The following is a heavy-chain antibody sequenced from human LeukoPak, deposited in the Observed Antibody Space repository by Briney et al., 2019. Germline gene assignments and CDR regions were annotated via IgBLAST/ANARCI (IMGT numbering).Heavy chain of an antibody. V-gene: IGHV3-48*01. CDR3: ARDRPLDY. CDR2: ISESGSDV. J-gene: IGHJ4*02. Sequence: GGSLRLSCAAAGFTFSSYNMNWVRKAPGKGPEWVSFISESGSDVYYRDSVKGRFTISRDNAKNLLYLQMDSLRVEDTAVYFCARDRPLDYWGQGTLVTVSS. CDR1: GFTFSSYN.